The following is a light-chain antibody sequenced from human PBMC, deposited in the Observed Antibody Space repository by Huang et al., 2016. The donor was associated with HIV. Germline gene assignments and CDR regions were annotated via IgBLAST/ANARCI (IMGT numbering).Light chain of an antibody. CDR1: QSISDY. CDR2: AAS. CDR3: QQGYSLWT. Sequence: DIQMTQSPSSLSASVGDRVTITCRASQSISDYLNWYQQKPRKAPKLLIYAASNLQNGVPSIISGSGSETDFTLTISGLQPEDFATYYCQQGYSLWTFGQGTKVDIK. J-gene: IGKJ1*01. V-gene: IGKV1-39*01.